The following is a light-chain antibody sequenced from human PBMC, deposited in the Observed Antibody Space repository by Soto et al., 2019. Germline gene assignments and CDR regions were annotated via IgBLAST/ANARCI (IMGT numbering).Light chain of an antibody. V-gene: IGKV1-39*01. CDR3: HQYGGSPRT. J-gene: IGKJ1*01. Sequence: DIQMTQSPSSLSASVGDRVTITCRASQSISSYLNWYQQKPGKAPKLLIYAASSLQSGVPSRFSGSGSGTDFTLTISSLQPEDFATYYCHQYGGSPRTFGQGTKVEIK. CDR2: AAS. CDR1: QSISSY.